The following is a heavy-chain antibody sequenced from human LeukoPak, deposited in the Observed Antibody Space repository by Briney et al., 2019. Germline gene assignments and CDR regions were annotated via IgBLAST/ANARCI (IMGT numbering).Heavy chain of an antibody. D-gene: IGHD1-1*01. CDR2: VYYTGTT. J-gene: IGHJ4*02. Sequence: KPSETLSLTCTVSGGSINSGSHYWGWIRQPPGKGLEWIGTVYYTGTTYYNPSLKSRVTISVDTSKNQFSLKLTSVTAADTAAYYCARLRQLGIFDYWGQGTLVTVSS. V-gene: IGHV4-39*01. CDR3: ARLRQLGIFDY. CDR1: GGSINSGSHY.